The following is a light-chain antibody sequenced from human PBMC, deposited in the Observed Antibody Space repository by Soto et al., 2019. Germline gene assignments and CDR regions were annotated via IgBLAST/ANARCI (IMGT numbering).Light chain of an antibody. CDR3: QQSYSSLCT. V-gene: IGKV1-5*01. J-gene: IGKJ1*01. CDR1: QSISSW. CDR2: DAS. Sequence: DIQMTQSPSTLSASVGDRVTITCRASQSISSWLAWYQQKPGKAPKLLIYDASSLESVVPPRFSGGGSGTEFTLNVTILQPDDFATYYCQQSYSSLCTFGQGTHVQIK.